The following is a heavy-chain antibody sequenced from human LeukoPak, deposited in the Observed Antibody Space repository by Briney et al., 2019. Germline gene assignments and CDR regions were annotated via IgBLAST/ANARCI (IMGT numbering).Heavy chain of an antibody. J-gene: IGHJ4*02. D-gene: IGHD5-24*01. CDR3: AKANGYNYPVYYFDY. CDR1: GFTFSSYA. Sequence: GGPLRLSCAASGFTFSSYAMRWVRQAPGKGLEWVSAISGSGGSTYYAGSGKGRFTISRDNSKNTLYLQMNSLRAEDTAVYYCAKANGYNYPVYYFDYWGQGTLVTVSS. CDR2: ISGSGGST. V-gene: IGHV3-23*01.